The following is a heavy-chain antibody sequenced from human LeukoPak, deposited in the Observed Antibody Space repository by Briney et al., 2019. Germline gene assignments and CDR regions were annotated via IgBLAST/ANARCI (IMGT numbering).Heavy chain of an antibody. V-gene: IGHV3-7*03. CDR2: IKQDGSEK. Sequence: GGSLRLSCVASGFTFSSSWMSWVRQAPGKGVEWVANIKQDGSEKSYVESVRGRFTISRDNAKDSLYLQLNSLRAEDTALYYCARDNPPDYWGQGTLVTVSS. CDR3: ARDNPPDY. J-gene: IGHJ4*02. CDR1: GFTFSSSW.